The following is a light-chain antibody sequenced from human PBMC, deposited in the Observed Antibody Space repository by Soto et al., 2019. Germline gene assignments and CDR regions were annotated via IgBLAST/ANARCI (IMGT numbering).Light chain of an antibody. J-gene: IGLJ1*01. CDR2: TDD. CDR3: VAWDDSRTGYV. Sequence: QSVLTQPPSASGTPGQRITISCSGSRSNIGTNTVNWYRQLAGTAHKLLINTDDQRPSGVPDRFSGSKSGTSASLAISGLQSDDEADYLCVAWDDSRTGYVFGPGTKVTVL. V-gene: IGLV1-44*01. CDR1: RSNIGTNT.